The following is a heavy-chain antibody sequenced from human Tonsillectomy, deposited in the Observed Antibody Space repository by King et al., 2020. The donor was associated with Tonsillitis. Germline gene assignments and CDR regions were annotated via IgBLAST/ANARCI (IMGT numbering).Heavy chain of an antibody. CDR2: IYYTGIT. Sequence: VQLQESGPGLVKPSETLSLTCTVSGGSISNYYWSWVRQPPGKGLEWIGYIYYTGITNYNPSLKSRVTISLDTSNNQFSLRLTSVTAADTAVYYCARRDEYFYYMDVWGKGTTVTVSS. CDR3: ARRDEYFYYMDV. CDR1: GGSISNYY. J-gene: IGHJ6*03. V-gene: IGHV4-59*01. D-gene: IGHD6-6*01.